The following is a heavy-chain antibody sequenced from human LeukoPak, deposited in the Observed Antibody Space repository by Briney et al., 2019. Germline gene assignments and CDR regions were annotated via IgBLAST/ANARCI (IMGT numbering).Heavy chain of an antibody. CDR3: AASYSSLSPNDY. Sequence: PGGSLRLSCEASGLTFSTYSMNWVRQAPGKGLEWVSSISGGSNYIYYADSVKGRLTISRDNAKNSLYLQMNSLRAEDTAVYYCAASYSSLSPNDYWGQGTLVIVSS. CDR2: ISGGSNYI. D-gene: IGHD6-6*01. CDR1: GLTFSTYS. J-gene: IGHJ4*02. V-gene: IGHV3-21*01.